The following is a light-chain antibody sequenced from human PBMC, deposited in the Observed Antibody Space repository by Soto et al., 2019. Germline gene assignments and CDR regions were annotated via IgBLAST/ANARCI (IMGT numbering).Light chain of an antibody. CDR2: RAS. CDR1: QSVSSN. J-gene: IGKJ5*01. Sequence: DIVMTQSPATLSVSPGERATLSCMASQSVSSNLAWYQQKPGQAPRLLIYRASTRATGIPARFSGSESGTEFTLTISSLQPEDFATYYCQQLHGYPITFGQGTRLEIK. V-gene: IGKV3-15*01. CDR3: QQLHGYPIT.